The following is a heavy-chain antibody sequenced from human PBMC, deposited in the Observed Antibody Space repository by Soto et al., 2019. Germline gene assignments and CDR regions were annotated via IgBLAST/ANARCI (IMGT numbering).Heavy chain of an antibody. CDR2: IHYSGST. J-gene: IGHJ6*02. D-gene: IGHD3-3*01. V-gene: IGHV4-59*01. Sequence: SETLSLTCIVSGVSISSNYWSWIRQPPGQGLEWIGYIHYSGSTNFNPSLKNRVIMSVDTSKNQFSLRLSSVTTADTAVYYCARSYPNTIFGVVPSRGLDVWGQGATVTVSS. CDR3: ARSYPNTIFGVVPSRGLDV. CDR1: GVSISSNY.